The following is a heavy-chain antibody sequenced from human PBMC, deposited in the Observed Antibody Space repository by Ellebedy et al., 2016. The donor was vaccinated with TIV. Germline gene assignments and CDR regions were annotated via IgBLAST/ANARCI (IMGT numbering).Heavy chain of an antibody. CDR3: AREWWRSAATFDY. CDR2: ISGSGGST. J-gene: IGHJ4*01. CDR1: GFTFSSYA. Sequence: GESLKISCAASGFTFSSYAMNWVRQAPGKGLEWVSAISGSGGSTFYADSVKGRFNISRDNSKNTLYLQMNSLRAEDKAVYYCAREWWRSAATFDYWGQGTLVTVSS. V-gene: IGHV3-23*01. D-gene: IGHD2-15*01.